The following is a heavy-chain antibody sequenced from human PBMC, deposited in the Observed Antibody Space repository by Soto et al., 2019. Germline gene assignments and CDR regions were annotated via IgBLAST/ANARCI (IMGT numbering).Heavy chain of an antibody. CDR3: ATKRTGITTIGPGY. V-gene: IGHV3-15*02. CDR1: GFTFSNAW. J-gene: IGHJ4*02. D-gene: IGHD1-20*01. Sequence: EVQLVESGGALVKPGGSLRLSCAASGFTFSNAWMSWVRQAPGKGLEWVGRIKSKTEGGTTDYAAAGEGRFTISREDSKNTVYLQMDSLKTEDTAVYYCATKRTGITTIGPGYWGQGTLVTVSS. CDR2: IKSKTEGGTT.